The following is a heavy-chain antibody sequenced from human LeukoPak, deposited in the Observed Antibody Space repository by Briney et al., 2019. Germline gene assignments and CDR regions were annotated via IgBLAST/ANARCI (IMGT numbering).Heavy chain of an antibody. D-gene: IGHD1-26*01. CDR2: IKQDGSEK. CDR3: ARDVMAGAPGADY. CDR1: GFTFSSYW. Sequence: GGSLRLSCAVSGFTFSSYWMSWFRQAPGKGLEWVANIKQDGSEKLYVESVKGRFTISRDNAKNSLYLQMNSLRAEDTAVYYCARDVMAGAPGADYWGQGTLVTVSS. J-gene: IGHJ4*02. V-gene: IGHV3-7*01.